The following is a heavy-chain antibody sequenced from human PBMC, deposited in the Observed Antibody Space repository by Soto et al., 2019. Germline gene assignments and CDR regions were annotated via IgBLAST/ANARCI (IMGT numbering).Heavy chain of an antibody. CDR3: ARAEGFFRSLEWFHSDYYYGMDV. Sequence: ASVKVSCKASGYTFTSYGISWVRQAPGQGLEWMGWISAYNGNTNYAQKLQGRVTMTTDTSTSTAYMELRSLRSDDTAVYYCARAEGFFRSLEWFHSDYYYGMDVCGQGTTVTVYS. CDR2: ISAYNGNT. V-gene: IGHV1-18*04. D-gene: IGHD3-3*01. J-gene: IGHJ6*02. CDR1: GYTFTSYG.